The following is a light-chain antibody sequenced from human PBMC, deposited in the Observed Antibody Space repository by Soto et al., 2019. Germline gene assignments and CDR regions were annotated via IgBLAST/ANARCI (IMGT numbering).Light chain of an antibody. CDR2: GAS. Sequence: DIQMTQSPSSLSAFVGDRVTITCRASQGISNTLAWYQQKPGKIPNILIYGASTLPSGVPERFSGSGSWTDFTLSISGLPSEDVATYYCQKDDGVPATFGGGTKVEIK. J-gene: IGKJ4*01. CDR1: QGISNT. CDR3: QKDDGVPAT. V-gene: IGKV1-27*01.